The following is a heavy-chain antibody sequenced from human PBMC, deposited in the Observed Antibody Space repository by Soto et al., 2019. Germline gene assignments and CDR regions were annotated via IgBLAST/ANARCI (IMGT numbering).Heavy chain of an antibody. V-gene: IGHV1-18*04. Sequence: ASVKVSCKASGYTFTSYGISWVRQPPGQGLEWMGWISAYNGNTNYAQKLQGRATMTTDTSTSTAYMELRSLRSDDTAVYYCARDNYRDYYYGMDVWGQGTTVTVSS. J-gene: IGHJ6*02. CDR1: GYTFTSYG. D-gene: IGHD4-4*01. CDR2: ISAYNGNT. CDR3: ARDNYRDYYYGMDV.